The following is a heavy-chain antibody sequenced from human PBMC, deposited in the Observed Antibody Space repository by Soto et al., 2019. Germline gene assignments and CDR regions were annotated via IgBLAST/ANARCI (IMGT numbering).Heavy chain of an antibody. V-gene: IGHV3-23*01. CDR2: ITGSGGDT. CDR3: VKGGVAVVVATHLFDH. CDR1: GFTFNYYA. D-gene: IGHD2-15*01. Sequence: GGSLRLSCAASGFTFNYYAMSWVRQAPGKGLEWVSSITGSGGDTYYADSVKGRFTISRDNSKNTLHLEMDTMRADDTAVYYCVKGGVAVVVATHLFDHWVQGTMVADYS. J-gene: IGHJ4*02.